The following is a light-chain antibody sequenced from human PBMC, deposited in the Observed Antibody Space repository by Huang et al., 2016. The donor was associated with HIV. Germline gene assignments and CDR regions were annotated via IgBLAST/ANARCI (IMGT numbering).Light chain of an antibody. V-gene: IGKV3-15*01. Sequence: ERVMTQSPATLSVAPGERVTLSCRASHSVSSNLAWYQQKPGQAPRLLIHGASTRATGIPAGCGGSGSGTEFTLAISILQSEDSGVYFCQQYDNWPLTFGQGTRLEIK. CDR1: HSVSSN. CDR3: QQYDNWPLT. J-gene: IGKJ5*01. CDR2: GAS.